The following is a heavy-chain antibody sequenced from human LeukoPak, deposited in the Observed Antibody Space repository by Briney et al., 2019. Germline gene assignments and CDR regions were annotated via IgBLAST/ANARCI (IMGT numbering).Heavy chain of an antibody. CDR3: TRDAFVGVIAPYFLN. V-gene: IGHV3-20*04. Sequence: PGGSLRLSCVASGFLFDDADLSWVRQVPGKGLEWVCGLNWNGDKTGYADSVKGRFIISRDNAKNSLYLQMNGLRDEDTALYYCTRDAFVGVIAPYFLNWGQGTLVTVSS. CDR2: LNWNGDKT. J-gene: IGHJ4*02. D-gene: IGHD3-16*02. CDR1: GFLFDDAD.